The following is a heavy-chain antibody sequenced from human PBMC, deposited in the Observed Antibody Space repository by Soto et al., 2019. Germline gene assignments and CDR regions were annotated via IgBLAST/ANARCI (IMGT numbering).Heavy chain of an antibody. J-gene: IGHJ6*02. CDR3: ARGDSTDCSNGVCSFFYNHEMDV. Sequence: ASVKVSCKASGYSFTDYHIHWVRQAPGQGLEWLGRINPKSGGTSTAQKFQGWVTMTTDTSISTASMELTRLTSDDTAIYYCARGDSTDCSNGVCSFFYNHEMDVWGQGTTVTVSS. CDR2: INPKSGGT. D-gene: IGHD2-8*01. CDR1: GYSFTDYH. V-gene: IGHV1-2*04.